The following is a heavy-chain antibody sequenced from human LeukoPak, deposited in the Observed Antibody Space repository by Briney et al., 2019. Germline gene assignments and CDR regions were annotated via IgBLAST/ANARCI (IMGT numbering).Heavy chain of an antibody. D-gene: IGHD6-13*01. Sequence: GGSLRLSCAASGFTFSSYWMSWVRQAPGKGLEWVANIKQDGSEKYYVDSVKGRFTISRDNAKNSLYLQMNSLRAEDTALYYCAKDYRVIAAAGTNAFDIWGQGTMVTVSS. CDR3: AKDYRVIAAAGTNAFDI. CDR2: IKQDGSEK. V-gene: IGHV3-7*03. CDR1: GFTFSSYW. J-gene: IGHJ3*02.